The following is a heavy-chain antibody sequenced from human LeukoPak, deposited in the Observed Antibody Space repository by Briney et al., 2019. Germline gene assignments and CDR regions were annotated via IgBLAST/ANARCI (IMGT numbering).Heavy chain of an antibody. Sequence: PGGSLRLSCAASGFIFSSYWMSWVRQAPGKGLEWVANIKQDGSEKYYVDSVKGRFTISRDNAKNSLYLQMNNLRGEDTAVYYCARGKIVGATHFDYWGQGTLVTVSS. CDR2: IKQDGSEK. CDR3: ARGKIVGATHFDY. J-gene: IGHJ4*02. CDR1: GFIFSSYW. V-gene: IGHV3-7*01. D-gene: IGHD1-26*01.